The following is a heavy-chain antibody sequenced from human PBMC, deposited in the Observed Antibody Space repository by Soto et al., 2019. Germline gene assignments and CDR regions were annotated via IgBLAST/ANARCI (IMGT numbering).Heavy chain of an antibody. D-gene: IGHD7-27*01. CDR1: GGSISSYY. CDR2: IYYSGST. J-gene: IGHJ5*02. Sequence: SETLSLTCTVSGGSISSYYWSWIRQPPGKGLEWIGYIYYSGSTNYNPSLKSRVTISVDTSKNQFSLKLSSVTAADTAVYYCARGGPLTGNWFDPWGQGTLVTVSS. V-gene: IGHV4-59*01. CDR3: ARGGPLTGNWFDP.